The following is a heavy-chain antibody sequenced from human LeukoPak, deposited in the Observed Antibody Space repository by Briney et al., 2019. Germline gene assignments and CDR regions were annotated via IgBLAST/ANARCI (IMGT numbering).Heavy chain of an antibody. V-gene: IGHV3-9*01. CDR1: GFTFDDYA. J-gene: IGHJ4*02. Sequence: GRSLRLSCAASGFTFDDYAMHWVRQAPGKGLEWVSGISWNSGSIGYADSVKGRFTISRDNSKNTLYLQMNSLRAEDTAVYYCAKSDGYNDFDYWGQGTLVTVSS. D-gene: IGHD5-24*01. CDR3: AKSDGYNDFDY. CDR2: ISWNSGSI.